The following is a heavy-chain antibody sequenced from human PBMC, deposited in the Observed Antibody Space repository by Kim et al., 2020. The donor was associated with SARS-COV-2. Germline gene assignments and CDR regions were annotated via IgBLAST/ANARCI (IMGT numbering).Heavy chain of an antibody. J-gene: IGHJ4*02. Sequence: GGSLRLSCAASGFTFSTFSMHWVRQAPGKGLESVAVTSHDGISKYYADSVKGRFTISRDNSKNTLYLQMNSLRVDDTALYYCVRDRTDEDNDLDYWVLGPLVTVSS. V-gene: IGHV3-30-3*01. CDR1: GFTFSTFS. D-gene: IGHD1-1*01. CDR3: VRDRTDEDNDLDY. CDR2: TSHDGISK.